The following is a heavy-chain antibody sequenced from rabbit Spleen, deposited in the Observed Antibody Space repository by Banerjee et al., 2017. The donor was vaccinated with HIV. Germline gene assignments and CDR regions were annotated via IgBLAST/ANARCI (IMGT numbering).Heavy chain of an antibody. J-gene: IGHJ4*01. V-gene: IGHV1S47*01. D-gene: IGHD1-1*01. CDR1: GFDFSGYG. CDR3: VRGASSSGYYSL. Sequence: EESGGDLVKPGASLTLTCTASGFDFSGYGMSWVRQAPGKGLEWIGYIDLLFGTTYYANWVNGRFTISHHNAQNTLYLQLYSLTAADTATYFCVRGASSSGYYSLWGPGTLVTVS. CDR2: IDLLFGTT.